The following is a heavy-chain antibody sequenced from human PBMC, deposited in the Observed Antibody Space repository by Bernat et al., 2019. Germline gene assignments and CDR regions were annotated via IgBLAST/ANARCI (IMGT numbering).Heavy chain of an antibody. CDR3: ARHRRSRFDP. Sequence: QLQLQESGPGLVKPSETLSLTCTVSAGSISSSSYYWGWIRQPPGKGLEWIGSIYYSGSTYYNPSLKSRVTISVDTSKNQFSLKLSSVTAADTAVYYCARHRRSRFDPWGQGTLVTVSS. J-gene: IGHJ5*02. D-gene: IGHD3-3*01. V-gene: IGHV4-39*01. CDR1: AGSISSSSYY. CDR2: IYYSGST.